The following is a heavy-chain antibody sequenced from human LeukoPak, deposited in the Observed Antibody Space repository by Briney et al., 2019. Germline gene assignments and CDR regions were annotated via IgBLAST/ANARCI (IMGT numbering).Heavy chain of an antibody. D-gene: IGHD5-12*01. CDR1: GGSISGYY. Sequence: SETLSLTCTVSGGSISGYYWSWIRQPPAKGLEWIGYIYYSGSTKYNPSLKSRVTISVDTSKNQFSLKLSSVTAADTAVYYCARQDGYSGYDGGFDSWGQGTLVTVSS. V-gene: IGHV4-59*08. J-gene: IGHJ4*02. CDR2: IYYSGST. CDR3: ARQDGYSGYDGGFDS.